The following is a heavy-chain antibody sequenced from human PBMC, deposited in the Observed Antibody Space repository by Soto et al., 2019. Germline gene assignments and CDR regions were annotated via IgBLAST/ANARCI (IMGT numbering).Heavy chain of an antibody. CDR3: ARDFFTIIVVVIRRSGMAV. V-gene: IGHV1-46*01. CDR1: GYTFTSYY. D-gene: IGHD3-22*01. CDR2: INPSGGST. Sequence: ASVKVSCKASGYTFTSYYMHWVRQAPGQGLEWMGIINPSGGSTSYAQKFQGRVTMTRDTSTSTVYMELSSLRSEDTAVYYCARDFFTIIVVVIRRSGMAVGGQGTPVTVSS. J-gene: IGHJ6*02.